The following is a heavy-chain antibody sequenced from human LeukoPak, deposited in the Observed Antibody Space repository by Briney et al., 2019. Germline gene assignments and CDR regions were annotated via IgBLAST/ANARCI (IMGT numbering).Heavy chain of an antibody. CDR2: IRYSGST. V-gene: IGHV4-39*01. D-gene: IGHD6-19*01. CDR3: AGRRSGIAVAGTRRDY. CDR1: GGSISISIYY. J-gene: IGHJ4*02. Sequence: SDTLSLTCTVSGGSISISIYYWGWIRQPPGKGLEWIGSIRYSGSTFYNPSLRSRVTMSINTSKNQFSLKLTFVTAADTAVYYCAGRRSGIAVAGTRRDYWGQGSLVTVSP.